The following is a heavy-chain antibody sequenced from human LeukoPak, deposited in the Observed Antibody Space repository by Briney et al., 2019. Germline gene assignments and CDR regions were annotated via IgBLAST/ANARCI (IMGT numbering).Heavy chain of an antibody. CDR3: ARGFYPDRTMIVVVVDY. V-gene: IGHV3-7*03. Sequence: GGSLRLSCVASGFSFSTYAMNWVRQAPGKGLEWVANIKQDGSEKYYVDSVKGRFTISRDSAKNSLYLQMNSLRAEDTAVYYCARGFYPDRTMIVVVVDYWGQGTLVTVSS. J-gene: IGHJ4*02. D-gene: IGHD3-22*01. CDR2: IKQDGSEK. CDR1: GFSFSTYA.